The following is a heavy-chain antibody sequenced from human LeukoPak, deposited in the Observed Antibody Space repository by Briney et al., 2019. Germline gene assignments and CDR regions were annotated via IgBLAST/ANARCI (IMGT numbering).Heavy chain of an antibody. CDR3: ARVTYGSGSRYYYMDV. CDR2: ISAYNGNT. CDR1: GYTFTSYG. Sequence: ASVKVSCKASGYTFTSYGISWVRQAPGQGLEWMGWISAYNGNTNYAQKLQGRVTMTTDTSTSTAYMELRSLRSDDTAVYCCARVTYGSGSRYYYMDVWGKGTTVTVSS. V-gene: IGHV1-18*01. D-gene: IGHD3-10*01. J-gene: IGHJ6*03.